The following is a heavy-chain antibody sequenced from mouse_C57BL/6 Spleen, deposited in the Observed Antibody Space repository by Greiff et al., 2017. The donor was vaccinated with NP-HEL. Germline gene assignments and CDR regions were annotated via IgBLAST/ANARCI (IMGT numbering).Heavy chain of an antibody. V-gene: IGHV1-82*01. CDR3: AKLWDVSYFDY. J-gene: IGHJ2*01. CDR2: IYPGDGDT. D-gene: IGHD4-1*01. Sequence: VQLQQSGPELVKPGASVKISCKASGYAFSSSWMNWVKQRPGTGLEWIGRIYPGDGDTNYNGKFKGKATLTADKSSSTAYMQLSSLTSEDSAVYFCAKLWDVSYFDYWGQGTTLTVSS. CDR1: GYAFSSSW.